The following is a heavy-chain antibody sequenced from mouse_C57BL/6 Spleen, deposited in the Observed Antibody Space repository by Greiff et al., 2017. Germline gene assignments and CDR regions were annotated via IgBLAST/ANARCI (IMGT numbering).Heavy chain of an antibody. Sequence: EVQRVESGGGLVKPGGSLKLSCAASGFTFSDYGMHWVRQAPEKGLEWVAYISSGSSTIYYADTVKGRFTISRDNAKNTLFLQMTSLRSEDTAMYYCAIPLITTVVDYAMDYWGQGTSVTVSS. CDR1: GFTFSDYG. V-gene: IGHV5-17*01. CDR3: AIPLITTVVDYAMDY. D-gene: IGHD1-1*01. J-gene: IGHJ4*01. CDR2: ISSGSSTI.